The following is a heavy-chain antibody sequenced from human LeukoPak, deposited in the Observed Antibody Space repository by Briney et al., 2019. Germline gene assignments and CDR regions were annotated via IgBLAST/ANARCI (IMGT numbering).Heavy chain of an antibody. CDR1: GGSFSGYY. V-gene: IGHV4-34*01. D-gene: IGHD3-22*01. CDR3: AKGGLRPPNYNWFDP. Sequence: SETLSLTCAVYGGSFSGYYWSWIRQPPGKGLEWIGEINHSGSTNYNPSLKSRVTISVDTSKNQFSLKLSSVTAADTAVYYCAKGGLRPPNYNWFDPWGQGTLVTVSS. J-gene: IGHJ5*02. CDR2: INHSGST.